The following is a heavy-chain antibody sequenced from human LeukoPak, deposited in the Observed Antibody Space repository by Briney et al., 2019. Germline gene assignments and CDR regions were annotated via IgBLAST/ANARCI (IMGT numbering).Heavy chain of an antibody. J-gene: IGHJ6*03. CDR2: TYYSGST. Sequence: SETLSLTCTVSGGSISSYYWSWIRQPPGKGLEWIGYTYYSGSTNYNPSLKSRVTISADMSKNQFSLKVTSVTAADTAVYYCARAYYYYMDVWGKGTTVSVSS. CDR3: ARAYYYYMDV. CDR1: GGSISSYY. V-gene: IGHV4-59*12.